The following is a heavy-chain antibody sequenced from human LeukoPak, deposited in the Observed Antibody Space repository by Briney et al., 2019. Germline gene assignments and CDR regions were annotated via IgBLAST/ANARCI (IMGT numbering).Heavy chain of an antibody. CDR1: GYTFTDYY. D-gene: IGHD3-22*01. CDR3: VTGAYYSSDY. CDR2: FNPSGNST. V-gene: IGHV1-46*01. Sequence: ASVKVSCKASGYTFTDYYMHWVRQAPGQGLEWMGTFNPSGNSTSYAQKFQGRVTLTRDTSTSTVYMELSSLRSEDTAVYYCVTGAYYSSDYWGQGALVIVSS. J-gene: IGHJ4*02.